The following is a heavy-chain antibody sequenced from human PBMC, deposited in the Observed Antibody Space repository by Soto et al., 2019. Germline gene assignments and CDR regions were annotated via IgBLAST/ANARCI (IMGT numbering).Heavy chain of an antibody. CDR2: FNPSGDAT. J-gene: IGHJ3*02. D-gene: IGHD3-10*01. V-gene: IGHV1-46*01. CDR1: GYIFSNYY. CDR3: ARRGMSKIGFDT. Sequence: QVQLVQSGAEVKKPGTSVKVSCKASGYIFSNYYMHWVRQVPGQGLEWMGVFNPSGDATHYAQSFQGRVSVTRDTSTSTVYMELSTLTSEDTAVYYCARRGMSKIGFDTWGQGTMVTVPS.